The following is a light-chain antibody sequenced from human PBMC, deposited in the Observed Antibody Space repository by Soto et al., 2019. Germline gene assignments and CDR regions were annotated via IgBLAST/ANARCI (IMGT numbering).Light chain of an antibody. J-gene: IGLJ1*01. CDR1: SSDVGGYNY. CDR3: SSYTTSSTLVV. V-gene: IGLV2-14*01. Sequence: QSVLTQPASVSGSPGQSITLSCTGTSSDVGGYNYVSWYQQHPGKAPKLMIYDVSNRPSGVSNRFSGSKSGNTASLTISGLQADDEADYYCSSYTTSSTLVVFGTGTKVTVL. CDR2: DVS.